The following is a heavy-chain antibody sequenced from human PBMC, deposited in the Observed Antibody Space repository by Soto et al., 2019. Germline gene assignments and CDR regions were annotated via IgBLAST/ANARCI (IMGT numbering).Heavy chain of an antibody. D-gene: IGHD1-1*01. CDR2: ISSSSSYT. J-gene: IGHJ4*02. V-gene: IGHV3-11*03. CDR3: TADDPLQLWSPADH. CDR1: GFTVSDYY. Sequence: VGSLRLSCAASGFTVSDYYMSWIRQAPGKGLEWVSYISSSSSYTNYADSVKGRFTISRDNAKNSLYLQMNSLKPEDTAVYYCTADDPLQLWSPADHWGQGTLVTVSS.